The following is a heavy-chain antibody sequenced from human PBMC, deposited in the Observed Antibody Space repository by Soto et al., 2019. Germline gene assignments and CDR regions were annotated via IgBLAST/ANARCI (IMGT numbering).Heavy chain of an antibody. CDR2: IYYSRST. Sequence: QVQLQESGPGLVKPSQTLSLTCTVSGGSISSGGYYWSWIRQHPGKGLEWIGYIYYSRSTYYNPSLKSRVTISVDTSKNHCSLKLSSLIASDPSVYYCAGSLDPWGQGTLVTVSS. V-gene: IGHV4-31*03. CDR1: GGSISSGGYY. CDR3: AGSLDP. J-gene: IGHJ5*02.